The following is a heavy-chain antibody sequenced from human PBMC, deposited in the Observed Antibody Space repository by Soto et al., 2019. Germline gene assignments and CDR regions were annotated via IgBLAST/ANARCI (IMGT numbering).Heavy chain of an antibody. CDR1: GFTFSSYE. D-gene: IGHD5-18*01. CDR3: ARVGYLPTFDY. Sequence: VGSLRLSCAASGFTFSSYEMNWVRQAPGKGLEWASYISSSGSTIYYADSVKGRFTISRDNAKNSLYLQMNSLRAEDTAVYYCARVGYLPTFDYWGQGTLVTVSS. CDR2: ISSSGSTI. J-gene: IGHJ4*02. V-gene: IGHV3-48*03.